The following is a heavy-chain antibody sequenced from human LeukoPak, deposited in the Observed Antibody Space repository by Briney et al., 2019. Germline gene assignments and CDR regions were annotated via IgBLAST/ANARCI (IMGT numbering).Heavy chain of an antibody. Sequence: ASVEVSCKASGYTFTSCYMHWVRQAPGQGLEWMGIINPSGGSTSYAQKFQGRVTMTRDTSTSTVYMELSSLRSEDTAVYYCARGGATYDFSLYGMDVWGQGTTVTVSS. CDR1: GYTFTSCY. V-gene: IGHV1-46*01. CDR2: INPSGGST. J-gene: IGHJ6*02. D-gene: IGHD3-3*01. CDR3: ARGGATYDFSLYGMDV.